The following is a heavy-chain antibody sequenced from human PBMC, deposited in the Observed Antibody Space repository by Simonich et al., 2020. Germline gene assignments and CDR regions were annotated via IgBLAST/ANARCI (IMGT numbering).Heavy chain of an antibody. J-gene: IGHJ4*02. CDR3: ARGGLYFDY. Sequence: QVQLQESGPGLVKPSETLSLTCTVSGGSISSYYWSWIRQPPGKGLEWIGYIYYSGSTNYTPTLMSRVTISVDTSKNQFSLKLSSVTAADTAVYYCARGGLYFDYWGQGTLVTVSS. D-gene: IGHD2-15*01. V-gene: IGHV4-59*01. CDR1: GGSISSYY. CDR2: IYYSGST.